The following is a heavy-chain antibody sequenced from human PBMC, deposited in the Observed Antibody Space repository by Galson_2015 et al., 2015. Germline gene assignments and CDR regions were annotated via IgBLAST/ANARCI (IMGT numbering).Heavy chain of an antibody. CDR2: LSYDGSNK. CDR1: G. V-gene: IGHV3-30*18. Sequence: SLRLSCAASGMHWVRQAPGKGLEWVAVLSYDGSNKYYADSVKGRFTISRDNSKNTLYLQMNSLTVEDTAVYYCAKAHSSGWYYFDYWGQGSLVTVSS. J-gene: IGHJ4*02. CDR3: AKAHSSGWYYFDY. D-gene: IGHD6-19*01.